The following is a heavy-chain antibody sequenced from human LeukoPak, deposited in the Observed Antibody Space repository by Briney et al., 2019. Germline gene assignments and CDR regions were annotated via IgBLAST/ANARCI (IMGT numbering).Heavy chain of an antibody. CDR1: GFNFSYYE. CDR3: ARDRRYSSGWYGAFDI. CDR2: IYTSGSTI. Sequence: HPGGSLRLSCAASGFNFSYYEMNWVRQAPGKGLEWVSYIYTSGSTIYYADSVKGRFTISRDNAKNSMYQQMNSLRADDTAVYYCARDRRYSSGWYGAFDIWGQGTMVTVSS. V-gene: IGHV3-48*03. D-gene: IGHD6-19*01. J-gene: IGHJ3*02.